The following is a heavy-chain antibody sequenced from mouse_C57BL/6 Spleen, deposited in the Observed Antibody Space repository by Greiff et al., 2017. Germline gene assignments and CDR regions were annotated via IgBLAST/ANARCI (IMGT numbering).Heavy chain of an antibody. Sequence: VQLQQSGPELVKPGASVKISCKASGYTFTDYYMHWVKQSHGKSLEWIGDINPNNGGTSYNQKFKGKATLTVDKSSSTAYMELRSLTSEDSAVYYCAGGTKCYFDYWGQGTTLTVSS. V-gene: IGHV1-26*01. CDR1: GYTFTDYY. CDR2: INPNNGGT. D-gene: IGHD4-1*01. J-gene: IGHJ2*01. CDR3: AGGTKCYFDY.